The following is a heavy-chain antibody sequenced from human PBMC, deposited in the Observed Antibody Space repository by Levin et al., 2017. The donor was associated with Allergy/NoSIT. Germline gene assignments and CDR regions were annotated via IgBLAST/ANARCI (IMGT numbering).Heavy chain of an antibody. Sequence: SGPTLVKPTQTLTLTCTFSGFSLSTSGMCVSWIRQPPGKALEWLALIDWDDDKYYSTSLKTRLTISKDTSKNQVVLTMTNMDPVDTATYYCARFYYDSSGYSVGMDVWGQGTTVTVSS. CDR3: ARFYYDSSGYSVGMDV. CDR2: IDWDDDK. CDR1: GFSLSTSGMC. J-gene: IGHJ6*02. D-gene: IGHD3-22*01. V-gene: IGHV2-70*01.